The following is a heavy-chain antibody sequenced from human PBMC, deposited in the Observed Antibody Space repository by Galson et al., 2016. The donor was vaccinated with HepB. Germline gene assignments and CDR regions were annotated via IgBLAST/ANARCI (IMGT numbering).Heavy chain of an antibody. CDR1: GGSVSSSSYY. Sequence: SETLSLTCSVSGGSVSSSSYYWGWIRQSPGKGLEWIGNIFYTGSTYYNPSLKSRVAISIDTSKNNFSLKLTSVTAADTAVYFWARRPTAARFFDFWGQGALATVSS. J-gene: IGHJ4*02. D-gene: IGHD3-16*01. CDR3: ARRPTAARFFDF. V-gene: IGHV4-39*02. CDR2: IFYTGST.